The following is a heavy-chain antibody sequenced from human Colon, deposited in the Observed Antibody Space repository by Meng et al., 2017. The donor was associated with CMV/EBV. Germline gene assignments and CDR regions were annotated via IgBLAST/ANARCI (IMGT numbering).Heavy chain of an antibody. Sequence: GGSLRLSCVGSGFTFSDYEMNWVRQAPGMGLEWVAYVNHRGTTIFYADSVKGRFTISRDNAKNSLYLQMNSLRAEDTAVYYCASHVYLTDVYDGLDVWGQGTTVTVSS. CDR3: ASHVYLTDVYDGLDV. J-gene: IGHJ6*02. CDR1: GFTFSDYE. CDR2: VNHRGTTI. D-gene: IGHD2/OR15-2a*01. V-gene: IGHV3-48*03.